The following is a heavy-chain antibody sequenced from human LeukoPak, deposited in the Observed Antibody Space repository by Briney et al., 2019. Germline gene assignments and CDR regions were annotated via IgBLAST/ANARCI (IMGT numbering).Heavy chain of an antibody. V-gene: IGHV3-11*06. Sequence: GGSLRLSSAASGFTFSDYYMSWIRQAPGKGLEWVSYISSSSSYTNYADSVKGRFTISRDNAKNSLYLQMNSLRAEDTAVYYCARRSYSSGYYFDYWGQGTLVTVSS. CDR3: ARRSYSSGYYFDY. D-gene: IGHD6-19*01. CDR2: ISSSSSYT. J-gene: IGHJ4*02. CDR1: GFTFSDYY.